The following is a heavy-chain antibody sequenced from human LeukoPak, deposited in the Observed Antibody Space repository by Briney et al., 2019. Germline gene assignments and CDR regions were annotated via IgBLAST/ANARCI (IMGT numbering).Heavy chain of an antibody. Sequence: GASVKVSCKASGYTFTSYGISWVRQAPGQGLEWMGIINPSGGSTSYAQKFQGRVTMTRDTSTSTVYMELSSLRSEDTAVYYCAKGAESYYYGMDVWGQGTTVTVSS. D-gene: IGHD3-16*01. V-gene: IGHV1-46*03. J-gene: IGHJ6*02. CDR1: GYTFTSYG. CDR3: AKGAESYYYGMDV. CDR2: INPSGGST.